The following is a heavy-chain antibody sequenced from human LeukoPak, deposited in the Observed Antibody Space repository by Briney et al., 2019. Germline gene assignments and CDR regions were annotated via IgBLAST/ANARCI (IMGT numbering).Heavy chain of an antibody. CDR1: GGSISSYY. J-gene: IGHJ4*02. V-gene: IGHV4-59*01. CDR2: IYYSGNT. Sequence: PSETLSLTCTASGGSISSYYWSWIRQPPGKGLEWIGYIYYSGNTNYNPSLKSRVTISVDTSKNQFSLKLSSVTAADTAVYYCARSGALTGYLYWGQGTLATVSS. D-gene: IGHD3-9*01. CDR3: ARSGALTGYLY.